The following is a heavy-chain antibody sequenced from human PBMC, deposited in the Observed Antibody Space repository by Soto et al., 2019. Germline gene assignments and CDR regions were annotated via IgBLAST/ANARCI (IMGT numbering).Heavy chain of an antibody. D-gene: IGHD3-10*01. Sequence: PQRVSWAAAGCTGVGLDMNWARQAPGKGLEWVSTIYSGGNTYYADSVKGRFSISRDNSKNTLYLQMNSLRVDDTAIYYCASGFFFDPWGLGTLVTVSS. J-gene: IGHJ5*02. CDR1: GCTGVGLD. CDR2: IYSGGNT. CDR3: ASGFFFDP. V-gene: IGHV3-53*01.